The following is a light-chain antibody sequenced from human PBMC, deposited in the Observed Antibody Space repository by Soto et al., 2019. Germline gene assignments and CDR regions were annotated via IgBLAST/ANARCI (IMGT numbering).Light chain of an antibody. CDR1: QGISNY. Sequence: DIQLTQSPSFLSASVGDRVSITCRASQGISNYLAWYLQKPGKAPRLLIFGASTLQSGVPSRFSGSGSGTEFTLTISSLQPEDFATYYCQQLETYPITFGQGTLLEIK. CDR3: QQLETYPIT. J-gene: IGKJ5*01. CDR2: GAS. V-gene: IGKV1-9*01.